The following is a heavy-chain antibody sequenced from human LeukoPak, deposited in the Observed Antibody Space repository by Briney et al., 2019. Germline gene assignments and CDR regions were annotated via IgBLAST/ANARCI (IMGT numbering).Heavy chain of an antibody. J-gene: IGHJ5*02. V-gene: IGHV4-4*07. CDR1: GGSISTFY. Sequence: SETLSLTCTVSGGSISTFYWTWIRQPAGKALEWIGCINNSGSTNYNPSLRSRVSMSVDRSKNQFSVTLSSVTAADTAVYFCAREGDDPRWLDPWGQGTLVTVSS. CDR2: INNSGST. D-gene: IGHD1-1*01. CDR3: AREGDDPRWLDP.